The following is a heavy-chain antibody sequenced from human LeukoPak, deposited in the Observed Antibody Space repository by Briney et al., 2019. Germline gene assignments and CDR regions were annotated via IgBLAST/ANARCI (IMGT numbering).Heavy chain of an antibody. CDR2: IRYDGSNK. D-gene: IGHD3-22*01. V-gene: IGHV3-30*02. J-gene: IGHJ4*02. Sequence: GGSLRLSCAVSGFTFSSYGMHWVRQAPGKGLEWVAFIRYDGSNKHYADSVKGRFTISRDNSKNTLYLQMNSLRAEDTAVYYCAKDHSYDSSDYWGQGTLVTVSS. CDR3: AKDHSYDSSDY. CDR1: GFTFSSYG.